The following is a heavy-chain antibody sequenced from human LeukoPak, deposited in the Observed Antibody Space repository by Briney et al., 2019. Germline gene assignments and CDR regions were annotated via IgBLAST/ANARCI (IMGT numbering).Heavy chain of an antibody. J-gene: IGHJ5*02. CDR2: INRDGSRI. CDR1: GFTLSKYW. D-gene: IGHD1-26*01. CDR3: VRDFVGPDDL. V-gene: IGHV3-74*01. Sequence: GGSLRLSCGDSGFTLSKYWMHWVRQVPGKGLTWVSRINRDGSRIDHAGSVKGRFTISRDNAKNTLFLQMNSLRPEDTAVYYCVRDFVGPDDLWGQGTLVTVSS.